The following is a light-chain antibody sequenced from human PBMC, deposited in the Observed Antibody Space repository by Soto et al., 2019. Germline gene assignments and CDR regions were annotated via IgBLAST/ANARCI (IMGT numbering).Light chain of an antibody. V-gene: IGKV3-15*01. CDR2: GAS. CDR3: QQYGSSGT. J-gene: IGKJ1*01. Sequence: EIVMTQSPGTLSVSPGERATLSCRASQSISGNLVWYQQKPGQAPRLLIYGASTRATGIPARFSGSGSGTEFTLTISRLEPEDFAVYYCQQYGSSGTFGQGTKVDIK. CDR1: QSISGN.